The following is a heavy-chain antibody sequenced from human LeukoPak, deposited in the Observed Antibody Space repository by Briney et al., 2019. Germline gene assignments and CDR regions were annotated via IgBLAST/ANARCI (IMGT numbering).Heavy chain of an antibody. Sequence: ASVKVSCKASGYSFADYYMHWVRQAPGQGLEWMGWIKPNSGGTRSAQKFQGRVTMTRDTTISTAYMELSSLRYDDTAVYYCATNILVRDIINWFDPWGQGTLVTVSS. CDR3: ATNILVRDIINWFDP. J-gene: IGHJ5*02. CDR1: GYSFADYY. V-gene: IGHV1-2*02. D-gene: IGHD3-10*01. CDR2: IKPNSGGT.